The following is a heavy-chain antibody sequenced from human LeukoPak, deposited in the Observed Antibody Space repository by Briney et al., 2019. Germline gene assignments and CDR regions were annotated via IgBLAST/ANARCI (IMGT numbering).Heavy chain of an antibody. CDR3: GRGVGHRSSSRLDY. J-gene: IGHJ4*02. D-gene: IGHD6-6*01. V-gene: IGHV1-2*02. CDR1: GYTFTGYY. CDR2: INPNSDVT. Sequence: EASVKVSCKASGYTFTGYYMHWVRQAPGQGLEWMGWINPNSDVTNYAQKFQGRVTMNRDTPIHTAYMERARLRSDDTAMSYCGRGVGHRSSSRLDYWGQGTLVTVSS.